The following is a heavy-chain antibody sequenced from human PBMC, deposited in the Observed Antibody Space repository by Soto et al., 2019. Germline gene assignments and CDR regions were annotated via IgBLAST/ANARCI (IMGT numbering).Heavy chain of an antibody. D-gene: IGHD6-6*01. V-gene: IGHV4-31*03. CDR1: GGSISSGGYY. Sequence: PSETLSLTCTVSGGSISSGGYYWSWIRQHPGKGLEWIGYIYYSGSTYYNPSLKSRVTISVDTSKNQFSLKLSSVTAADTAVYYCAREVGSSSAVYFDYWGQGTLVTVSS. CDR2: IYYSGST. J-gene: IGHJ4*02. CDR3: AREVGSSSAVYFDY.